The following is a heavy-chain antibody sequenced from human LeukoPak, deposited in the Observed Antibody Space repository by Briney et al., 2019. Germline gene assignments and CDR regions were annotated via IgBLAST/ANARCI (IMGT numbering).Heavy chain of an antibody. CDR2: ISSSSSYI. Sequence: GGSLRLSRAASGFTFSSYIMNWVRQAPGKGLEWVSSISSSSSYIYYADSVKGRFTISGDNAKNSLYLQMNSLRAEDTAVYYCAREYSGYDFDYCGQGTLVTVSS. CDR1: GFTFSSYI. D-gene: IGHD5-12*01. V-gene: IGHV3-21*01. J-gene: IGHJ4*02. CDR3: AREYSGYDFDY.